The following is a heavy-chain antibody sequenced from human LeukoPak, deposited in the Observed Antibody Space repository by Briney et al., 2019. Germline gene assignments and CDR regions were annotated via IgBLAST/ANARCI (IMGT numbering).Heavy chain of an antibody. CDR1: GFTFSSYS. Sequence: GGSLRLSCAASGFTFSSYSMNWVRQAPGKGLGWVSSISSSSSYIYYADSVKGRFTISRDNAKNSLYLQMNSLRAEDTAVYYCAVGPNSSGPVDYWGQGTLVTVSS. CDR3: AVGPNSSGPVDY. J-gene: IGHJ4*02. V-gene: IGHV3-21*01. CDR2: ISSSSSYI. D-gene: IGHD6-19*01.